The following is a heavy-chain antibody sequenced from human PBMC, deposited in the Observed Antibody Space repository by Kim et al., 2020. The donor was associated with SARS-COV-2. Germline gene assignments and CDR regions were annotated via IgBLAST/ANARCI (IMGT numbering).Heavy chain of an antibody. CDR1: GFTFSSYW. CDR2: IDRDGNEK. J-gene: IGHJ4*02. V-gene: IGHV3-7*01. CDR3: ASLTFTDGG. Sequence: GGSLRLSCAASGFTFSSYWMNWFRQTPGKGLEWVANIDRDGNEKYSGDSVKGRFIISRDNAKNSLYLQMNSLRAEDTAVYYCASLTFTDGGWGQGTLVTVSS.